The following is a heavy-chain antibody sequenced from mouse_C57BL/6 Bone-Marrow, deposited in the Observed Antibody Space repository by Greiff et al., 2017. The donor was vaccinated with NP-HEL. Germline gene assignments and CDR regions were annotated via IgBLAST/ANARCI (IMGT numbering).Heavy chain of an antibody. CDR2: ISNGGGST. J-gene: IGHJ1*03. D-gene: IGHD2-3*01. CDR1: GFTFSDYY. V-gene: IGHV5-12*01. CDR3: ARPDGYYVGWYFDV. Sequence: EVKLMESGGGLVQPGGSLKLSCAASGFTFSDYYMYWVRQTPEKRLEWVAYISNGGGSTYYPDTVKGRFTISRDNAKNTLYLQMSRLKSEDTAMYYCARPDGYYVGWYFDVWGTGTTVTVSS.